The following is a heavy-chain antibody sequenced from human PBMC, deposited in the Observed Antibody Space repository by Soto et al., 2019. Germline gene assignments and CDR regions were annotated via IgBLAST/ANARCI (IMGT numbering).Heavy chain of an antibody. CDR3: ARRAETNGWNGFGADKYYFDF. J-gene: IGHJ4*02. V-gene: IGHV1-8*01. CDR2: MNPNTGNS. Sequence: ASVKFSCKASGYTFTSYDIYWVRQATGQGLEWMGWMNPNTGNSAYAQKFQGRVTVTSDTSINTVHMELNSLRSEDTAVYYCARRAETNGWNGFGADKYYFDFWGQGTLVNVSA. CDR1: GYTFTSYD. D-gene: IGHD1-1*01.